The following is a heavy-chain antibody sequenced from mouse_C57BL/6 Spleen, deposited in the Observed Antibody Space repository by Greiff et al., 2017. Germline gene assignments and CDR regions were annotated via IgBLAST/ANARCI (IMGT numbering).Heavy chain of an antibody. Sequence: EVQLVESGGGLVQPGASLKLSCAASGFTFSDYGMAWVRQAPRKGPEWVAFICNLANNNYYAYTITGRCTVSRENAENTLYLKMSSVGSEDTAMYYCARQGSYALDYWGQGTSGTVSS. V-gene: IGHV5-15*01. CDR2: ICNLANNN. CDR1: GFTFSDYG. CDR3: ARQGSYALDY. J-gene: IGHJ4*01.